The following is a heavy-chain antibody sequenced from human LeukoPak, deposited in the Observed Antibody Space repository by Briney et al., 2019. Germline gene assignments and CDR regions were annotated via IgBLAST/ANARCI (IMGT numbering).Heavy chain of an antibody. Sequence: LPGGSLRLSCAASGFTFDDYGMSWVRQAPGKGLEWVSGINWNGGSTGYADSVKGRFTISRDNAKNSLYLQMNSLRAEDTALYYCARVPWEPDAFDIWGQGTMVTVSS. CDR2: INWNGGST. V-gene: IGHV3-20*04. J-gene: IGHJ3*02. CDR3: ARVPWEPDAFDI. D-gene: IGHD1-26*01. CDR1: GFTFDDYG.